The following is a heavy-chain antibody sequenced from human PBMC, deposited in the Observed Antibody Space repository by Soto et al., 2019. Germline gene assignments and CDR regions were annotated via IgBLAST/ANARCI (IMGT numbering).Heavy chain of an antibody. CDR1: GGTFSSYA. CDR3: ARVMYCSGGSCPGHYYYGMDV. J-gene: IGHJ6*02. D-gene: IGHD2-15*01. Sequence: QVQLVQSGAEVKKPGSSVKVSCKASGGTFSSYAISWVRQAPGQGLEWMGGIIPIFGTANYAQKFQGRVTITADKPTSTAYMELSSLRSEDTAVYYCARVMYCSGGSCPGHYYYGMDVWGQGTTVTVSS. V-gene: IGHV1-69*06. CDR2: IIPIFGTA.